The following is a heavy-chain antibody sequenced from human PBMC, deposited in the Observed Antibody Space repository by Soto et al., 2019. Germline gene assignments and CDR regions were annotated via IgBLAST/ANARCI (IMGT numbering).Heavy chain of an antibody. D-gene: IGHD2-15*01. CDR2: INPNSGGT. V-gene: IGHV1-2*02. J-gene: IGHJ4*02. Sequence: ASVKVSCKASGYTFTGYYMHCVRQAPGQGLEWMGWINPNSGGTNYAQKFQGRVTMTRDTSISTAYMELSRLRSDDTAVYYCARDSLYCSGGSCYPFFDYWGQGALVTVSS. CDR1: GYTFTGYY. CDR3: ARDSLYCSGGSCYPFFDY.